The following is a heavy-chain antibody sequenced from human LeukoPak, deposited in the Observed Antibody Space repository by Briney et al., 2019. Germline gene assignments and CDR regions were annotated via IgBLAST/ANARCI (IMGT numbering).Heavy chain of an antibody. CDR2: INPNGGST. V-gene: IGHV1-46*01. D-gene: IGHD5-18*01. Sequence: ASVKVSCKASGYTSTTHYMHWVRQAPGQGLEWMGLINPNGGSTTYAQKFQGRVTMTRDTSTSTVYMELTSLRSEDTAVYYCARAAGDTYGYRYYFDYWGQGTLVAVSS. CDR3: ARAAGDTYGYRYYFDY. CDR1: GYTSTTHY. J-gene: IGHJ4*02.